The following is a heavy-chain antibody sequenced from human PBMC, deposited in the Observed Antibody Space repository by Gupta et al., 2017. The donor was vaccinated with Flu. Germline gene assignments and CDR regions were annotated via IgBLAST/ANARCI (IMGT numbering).Heavy chain of an antibody. Sequence: QVQLQQWGAGLLKPSETLSLTCAVYGGSFSGYYWSWIRQPPGEGLEWIGEINHSGSTNYNPSLKSRVTISVDTSKNQFSLKLSSVTAADTAVYYCARISVGGSRSSWGQGTLVTVSS. J-gene: IGHJ5*02. CDR1: GGSFSGYY. D-gene: IGHD1-26*01. V-gene: IGHV4-34*01. CDR3: ARISVGGSRSS. CDR2: INHSGST.